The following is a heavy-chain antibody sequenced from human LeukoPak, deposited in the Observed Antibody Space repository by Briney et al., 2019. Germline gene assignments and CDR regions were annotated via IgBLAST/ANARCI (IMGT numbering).Heavy chain of an antibody. D-gene: IGHD2-15*01. J-gene: IGHJ6*02. CDR3: ARDHSNHGMDV. Sequence: GGSLRLSCAASGFTFSSYSMNWVRQAPGKGLEWVSYISSSSSTIYYADSVKGRFTISRDNAKNLLYLQMNSLRAEDTAVYYCARDHSNHGMDVWGQGTTVTVTS. CDR2: ISSSSSTI. V-gene: IGHV3-48*04. CDR1: GFTFSSYS.